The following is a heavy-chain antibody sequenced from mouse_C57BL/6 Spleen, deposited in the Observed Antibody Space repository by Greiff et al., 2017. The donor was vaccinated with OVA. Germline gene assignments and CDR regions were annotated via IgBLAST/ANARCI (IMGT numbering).Heavy chain of an antibody. CDR1: GFTFSDYY. CDR2: INYDGSST. V-gene: IGHV5-16*01. CDR3: ARGRESFDY. Sequence: DVMLVESEGGLVQPGSSMKLSCTASGFTFSDYYMAWVRQVPEKGLEWVANINYDGSSTYYLDSLKSRFIISRDNAKNILYLQMSSLKSEDTATYYCARGRESFDYWGQGTTLTVSS. J-gene: IGHJ2*01.